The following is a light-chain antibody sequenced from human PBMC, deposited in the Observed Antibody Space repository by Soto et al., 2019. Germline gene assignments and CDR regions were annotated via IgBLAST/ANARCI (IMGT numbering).Light chain of an antibody. J-gene: IGKJ1*01. CDR3: QQYGSSPRT. CDR1: QSVNNNF. CDR2: GAS. Sequence: EIVLTQSPGTLSLSPGERATLSCRASQSVNNNFLAWYQQRPGQAPRLLISGASTRATGIPDRFSGSGSGTDFTLTISRLEPEDFAVYYCQQYGSSPRTFGQGTKVEIK. V-gene: IGKV3-20*01.